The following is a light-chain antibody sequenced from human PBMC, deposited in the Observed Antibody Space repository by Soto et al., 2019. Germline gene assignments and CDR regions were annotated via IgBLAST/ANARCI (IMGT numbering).Light chain of an antibody. J-gene: IGKJ5*01. V-gene: IGKV3-11*01. CDR1: QSVSSY. CDR3: QDRNNWPPST. Sequence: ETVLTQSPATLSLSPGERATLSCRASQSVSSYLAWYQQKPGQAPRLLIYDASNRATGIPARFSGSGSGTDFTLPIISLEPEDFAVYGCQDRNNWPPSTFGQGTRLEI. CDR2: DAS.